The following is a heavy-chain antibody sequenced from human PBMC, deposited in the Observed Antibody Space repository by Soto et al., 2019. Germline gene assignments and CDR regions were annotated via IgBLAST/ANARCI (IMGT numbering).Heavy chain of an antibody. D-gene: IGHD7-27*01. CDR2: TYYSGST. CDR3: ARPGRDWGALHY. CDR1: NDSISTYY. Sequence: QVQLQESGPGLVKPSETLSLTCTVSNDSISTYYWTWIRQPPGKGLEWIGFTYYSGSTNYNPSLRSRVIRSGDPSKKQFSLKMDSATAADTAVYYCARPGRDWGALHYWGQGTLVTVSS. V-gene: IGHV4-59*08. J-gene: IGHJ4*02.